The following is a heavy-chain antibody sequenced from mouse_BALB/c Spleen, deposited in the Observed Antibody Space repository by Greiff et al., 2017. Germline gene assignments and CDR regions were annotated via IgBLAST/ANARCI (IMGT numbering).Heavy chain of an antibody. D-gene: IGHD2-4*01. CDR2: INPYNDGT. V-gene: IGHV1-14*01. CDR1: GYTFTSYV. CDR3: ARYDYDYAMDY. J-gene: IGHJ4*01. Sequence: EVQLVESGPELVKPGASVKMSCKASGYTFTSYVMHWVKQKPGQGLEWIGYINPYNDGTKYNEKFKGKATLTSDKSSSTAYMELSSLTSEDSAVYYCARYDYDYAMDYWGQGTSVTVSS.